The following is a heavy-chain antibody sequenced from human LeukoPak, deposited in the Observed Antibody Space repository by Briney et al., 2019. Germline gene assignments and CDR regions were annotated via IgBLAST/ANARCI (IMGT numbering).Heavy chain of an antibody. CDR1: GFTFSTYW. V-gene: IGHV3-7*01. CDR2: MNQDGSEK. CDR3: ARGGELLRPADY. D-gene: IGHD1-26*01. J-gene: IGHJ4*02. Sequence: GGSLRLSCAASGFTFSTYWMSWVRQAPGKGLEWVANMNQDGSEKYYVDSVKGRFTISRDNAKNSLYLQMNNLRAEDTAVYYCARGGELLRPADYWGQGTLVTVSS.